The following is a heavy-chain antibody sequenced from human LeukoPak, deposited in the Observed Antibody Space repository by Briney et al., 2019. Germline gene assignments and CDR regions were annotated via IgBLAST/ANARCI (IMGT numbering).Heavy chain of an antibody. V-gene: IGHV4-59*01. D-gene: IGHD3-22*01. CDR3: ASTPRSAYYYDSSGYFDY. CDR1: GGSISSYY. CDR2: IYYSGST. J-gene: IGHJ4*02. Sequence: SETLSLTCTVSGGSISSYYWSWIRQPPGKGLEWIGYIYYSGSTNYNPSLKSRVTISVDTSKNQSSLKLSSVTAADTAVYYCASTPRSAYYYDSSGYFDYWGQGTLVTVSS.